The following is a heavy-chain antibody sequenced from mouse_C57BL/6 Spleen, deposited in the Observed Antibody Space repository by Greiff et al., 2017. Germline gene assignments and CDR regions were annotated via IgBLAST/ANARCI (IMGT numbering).Heavy chain of an antibody. D-gene: IGHD4-1*01. CDR3: ARGGALTGNY. CDR1: GYTFTSYW. V-gene: IGHV1-61*01. J-gene: IGHJ2*01. CDR2: IYPSDSET. Sequence: QVQLQQSGAELVRPGSSVKLSCKASGYTFTSYWMDWVKQRPGQGLEWIGNIYPSDSETHYNQKFKDKATLTVDKSSSTAYMQLSSLTSEDSAVYYCARGGALTGNYWGQGTTLTVSS.